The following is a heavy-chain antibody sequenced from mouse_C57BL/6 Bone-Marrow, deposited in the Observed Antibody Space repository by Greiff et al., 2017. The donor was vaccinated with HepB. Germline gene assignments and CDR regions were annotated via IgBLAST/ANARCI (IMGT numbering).Heavy chain of an antibody. Sequence: QVQLQQPGAELVKPGASVKLSCKASGYTFTSYWMQWVKQRPGQGLEWIGEIDPSDSYTNYNQKLKGKATLTVDTSSSTAYMQLSSLTSEDSAVYYCAAPTTVVYWYIDVWGTGTTVTVSA. D-gene: IGHD1-1*01. CDR3: AAPTTVVYWYIDV. J-gene: IGHJ1*03. V-gene: IGHV1-50*01. CDR1: GYTFTSYW. CDR2: IDPSDSYT.